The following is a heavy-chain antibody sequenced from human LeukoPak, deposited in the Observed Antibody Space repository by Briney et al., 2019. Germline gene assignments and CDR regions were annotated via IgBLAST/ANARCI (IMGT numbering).Heavy chain of an antibody. CDR3: AKDSQSHAWSQFDY. V-gene: IGHV3-23*01. Sequence: GGSLRLSCAASGFTFSSYAMSWVRQAPGKGLEWVSTVSDSGDNTYYADSVKGRFTVSRDNSKNTLYLQMNSLRVEDTAVYYCAKDSQSHAWSQFDYWGQGTLVTVS. J-gene: IGHJ4*02. D-gene: IGHD2-15*01. CDR1: GFTFSSYA. CDR2: VSDSGDNT.